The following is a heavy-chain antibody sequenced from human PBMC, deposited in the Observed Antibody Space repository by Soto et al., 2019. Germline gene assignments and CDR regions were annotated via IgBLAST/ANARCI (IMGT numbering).Heavy chain of an antibody. J-gene: IGHJ3*02. Sequence: QVQLVESGGGVVQPGRSLRLSCAASGFTFSSYGMHWVRQAPGKGLEWVAVIWYDGSNKYYADSVKGRLTISRDNSKNTLYLQMNSLRAEDTAVYYCARGYDTTDDAFDIWGQGTMVTVSS. V-gene: IGHV3-33*01. D-gene: IGHD1-1*01. CDR2: IWYDGSNK. CDR1: GFTFSSYG. CDR3: ARGYDTTDDAFDI.